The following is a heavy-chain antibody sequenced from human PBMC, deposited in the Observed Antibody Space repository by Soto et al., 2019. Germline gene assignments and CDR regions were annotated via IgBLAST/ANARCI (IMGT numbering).Heavy chain of an antibody. D-gene: IGHD4-17*01. Sequence: ASVKVSCKASGYTFTSYYMHWVRQAPGQGLEWMGIINPSGGSTSCAQKFQGRVTMTRDTSTSTVYMELSSLRSEDTAVYYCARAPGDYGDYYNWFDPWGQGTLVTVSS. CDR3: ARAPGDYGDYYNWFDP. V-gene: IGHV1-46*01. CDR2: INPSGGST. CDR1: GYTFTSYY. J-gene: IGHJ5*02.